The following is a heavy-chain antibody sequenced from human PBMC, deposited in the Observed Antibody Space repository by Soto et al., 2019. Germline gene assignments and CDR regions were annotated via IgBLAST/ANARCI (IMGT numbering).Heavy chain of an antibody. CDR2: ISANTGGT. J-gene: IGHJ6*02. CDR3: AREGGYYDSSGYWTYGMDV. D-gene: IGHD3-22*01. CDR1: GFTFSNYA. V-gene: IGHV3-23*01. Sequence: PGGSLRLSCAASGFTFSNYAMHWVRQAPGKGLEWVSRISANTGGTDYADSVKGRFTTSRDNSKNTLYLQMNSLRAEDTAVYYCAREGGYYDSSGYWTYGMDVWGQGTTVTVSS.